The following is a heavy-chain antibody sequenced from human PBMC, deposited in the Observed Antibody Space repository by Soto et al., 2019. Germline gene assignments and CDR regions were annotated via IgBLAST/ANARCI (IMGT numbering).Heavy chain of an antibody. D-gene: IGHD3-3*01. J-gene: IGHJ5*02. V-gene: IGHV4-31*03. CDR3: PRVTTIFGVVGNWFDP. Sequence: TLSLTCNVTGGSINTAGYYWSWIRQVPGKGLEWIGYIFYSGSAYYHPSLKSRASISVDRSKNQFSLKVNSVTAADTAVYYCPRVTTIFGVVGNWFDPWGQGTLVTVSS. CDR2: IFYSGSA. CDR1: GGSINTAGYY.